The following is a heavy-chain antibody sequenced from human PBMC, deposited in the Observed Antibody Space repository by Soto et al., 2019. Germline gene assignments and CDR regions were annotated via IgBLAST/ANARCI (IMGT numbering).Heavy chain of an antibody. CDR2: INPNSGGT. CDR1: GYTFTGYY. J-gene: IGHJ3*02. CDR3: ARAGIAVDDAFDI. Sequence: GASVKVSCKASGYTFTGYYMHWVRHAPGQGLEWMGWINPNSGGTNYAQKFQGWVTMTRDTSISTAYMELSRLRSDDTAVYYCARAGIAVDDAFDIWGQGTMVPVAS. V-gene: IGHV1-2*04. D-gene: IGHD6-19*01.